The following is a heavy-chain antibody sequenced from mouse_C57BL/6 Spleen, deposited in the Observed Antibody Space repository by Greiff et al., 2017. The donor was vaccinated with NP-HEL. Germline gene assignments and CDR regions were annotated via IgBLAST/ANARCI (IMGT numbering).Heavy chain of an antibody. V-gene: IGHV1-9*01. D-gene: IGHD2-4*01. CDR2: ILTGSGST. J-gene: IGHJ4*01. CDR1: GYTFTGYW. Sequence: VQLQQSGAELMKPGASVKLSCKATGYTFTGYWIEWVKQRPGHGLEWIGEILTGSGSTNYNEKFKGKATFTADTSSTTAYMQRSRLTTEDSAIYYCARRGLRREYYAMDYWGQGTSVTVSS. CDR3: ARRGLRREYYAMDY.